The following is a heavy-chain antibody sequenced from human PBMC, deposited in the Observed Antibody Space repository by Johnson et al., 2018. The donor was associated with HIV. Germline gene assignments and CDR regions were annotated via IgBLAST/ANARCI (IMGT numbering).Heavy chain of an antibody. CDR2: IGTAGDT. Sequence: VQLVESGGGLVQPGGSLRLSCAASGFTFSTYDMYWVRQATGKGLEWVSTIGTAGDTYYAGSVKGRFTISRENANHSLYLQMNSLRAGDTAVYYCARTGVLGAFDIWGQGTMVTVSS. J-gene: IGHJ3*02. D-gene: IGHD2-8*02. CDR3: ARTGVLGAFDI. CDR1: GFTFSTYD. V-gene: IGHV3-13*01.